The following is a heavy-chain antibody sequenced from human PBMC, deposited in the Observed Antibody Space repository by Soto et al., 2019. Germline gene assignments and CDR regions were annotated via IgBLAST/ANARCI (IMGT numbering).Heavy chain of an antibody. D-gene: IGHD1-7*01. V-gene: IGHV4-59*01. Sequence: SETLSLTCTVSGGSISSYYWSWIRQPPGKGLEWIGYIYYSGSTNYNPSLKSRVTISVDTSKNQFSLKLSSVTAADTAVYYCARGSDGTPYDYYYYYYMDVWGKGTTVTVSS. CDR3: ARGSDGTPYDYYYYYYMDV. CDR2: IYYSGST. J-gene: IGHJ6*03. CDR1: GGSISSYY.